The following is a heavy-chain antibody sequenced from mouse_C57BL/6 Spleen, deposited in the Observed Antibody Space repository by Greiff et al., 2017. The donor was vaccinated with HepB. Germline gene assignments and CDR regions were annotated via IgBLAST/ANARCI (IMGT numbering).Heavy chain of an antibody. Sequence: EVKLVESGGGLVQPGGSLSLSCAASGFTFTDYYMSWVRQPPGKALEWLGFIRNKANGYTTEYSASVKGRFTISRDNSQSILYLQMNALRAEDSATYYCARYEDYDGYAMDYWGQGTSVTFSS. J-gene: IGHJ4*01. CDR3: ARYEDYDGYAMDY. V-gene: IGHV7-3*01. CDR2: IRNKANGYTT. CDR1: GFTFTDYY. D-gene: IGHD2-4*01.